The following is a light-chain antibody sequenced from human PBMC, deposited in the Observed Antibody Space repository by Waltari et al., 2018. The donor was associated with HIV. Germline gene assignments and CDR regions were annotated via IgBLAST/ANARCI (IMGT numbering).Light chain of an antibody. V-gene: IGLV8-61*01. J-gene: IGLJ3*02. CDR2: NTN. Sequence: QTVVTQEPSLSVSPGETVTLNCASSSGPVSPSFFPTWYQQAPGQAPRTLIYNTNIPSSGVPDRFSGSILGYRAALTITGAQADDESDYYCLLYMGGGLWPFGGGTRLTVL. CDR3: LLYMGGGLWP. CDR1: SGPVSPSFF.